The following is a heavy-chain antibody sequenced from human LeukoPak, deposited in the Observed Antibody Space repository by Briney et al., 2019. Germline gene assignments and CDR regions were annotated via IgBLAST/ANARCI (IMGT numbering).Heavy chain of an antibody. CDR2: ISSSGSTI. V-gene: IGHV3-11*01. D-gene: IGHD6-13*01. Sequence: GGSLRLSCAASGFTFSDYYMSRIRQAPGKGLEWVSYISSSGSTIYYADSVKGRFTISRDNAKNSLYLQMNSLRAEDTAVYYCAKPYSSSWGDFDYWGQETLVTVSS. J-gene: IGHJ4*02. CDR3: AKPYSSSWGDFDY. CDR1: GFTFSDYY.